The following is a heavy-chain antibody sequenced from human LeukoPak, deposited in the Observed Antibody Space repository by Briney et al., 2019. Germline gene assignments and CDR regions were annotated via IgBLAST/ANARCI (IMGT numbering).Heavy chain of an antibody. CDR1: GFTFSSYA. J-gene: IGHJ6*03. CDR3: AREGYSYGSSPHYYYMDV. CDR2: ISYDGSNK. Sequence: PGRSLRLSCAASGFTFSSYAMHWVRQAPGKGLEWVAVISYDGSNKYYADSVKGRFTISRDNSKNTLYLQMNSLGAEDTAVYYCAREGYSYGSSPHYYYMDVWGKGTTVTVSS. V-gene: IGHV3-30*04. D-gene: IGHD5-18*01.